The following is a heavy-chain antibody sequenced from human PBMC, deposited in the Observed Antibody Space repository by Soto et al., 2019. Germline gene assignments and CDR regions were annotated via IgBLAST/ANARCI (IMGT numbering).Heavy chain of an antibody. D-gene: IGHD1-1*01. CDR3: ARGMDGATTTFDY. CDR2: IYYTGST. V-gene: IGHV4-59*01. Sequence: SETLSLTCSVFGGSISSYYWNWVRHPPGKGLEWIGYIYYTGSTNYNPSLKSRVTMLVDTSKNQLSLKLSSVTAADTAVYFCARGMDGATTTFDYWGQGTLVTVSS. J-gene: IGHJ4*02. CDR1: GGSISSYY.